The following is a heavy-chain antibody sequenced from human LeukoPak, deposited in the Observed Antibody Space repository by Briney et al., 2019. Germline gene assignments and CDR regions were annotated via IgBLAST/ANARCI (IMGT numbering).Heavy chain of an antibody. V-gene: IGHV4-59*08. CDR2: IYYSGST. CDR3: ATTRREDGSGSFDY. Sequence: SETLSLTCTVSGGSISSYYWSWIRRPPGKGLEWIGYIYYSGSTNYNPSLKSRVTISVDTSKNQFSLKLSPVTAADTAVYYCATTRREDGSGSFDYWGQGTLVTVSS. CDR1: GGSISSYY. D-gene: IGHD3-10*01. J-gene: IGHJ4*02.